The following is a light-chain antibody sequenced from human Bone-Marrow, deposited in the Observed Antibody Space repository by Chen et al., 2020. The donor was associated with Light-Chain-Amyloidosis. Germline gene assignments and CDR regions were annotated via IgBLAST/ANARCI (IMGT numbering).Light chain of an antibody. Sequence: IVFTQSRATLSLSPGERATLSCRASQSVSNYLAWYQQRPGQAPRLLIYDTSNRAPGIPARFSGRGSGTDFTLTISSLQPEDFAIYYCQQRQAWPITFGGGTNVEIK. CDR1: QSVSNY. CDR3: QQRQAWPIT. V-gene: IGKV3-11*01. CDR2: DTS. J-gene: IGKJ4*01.